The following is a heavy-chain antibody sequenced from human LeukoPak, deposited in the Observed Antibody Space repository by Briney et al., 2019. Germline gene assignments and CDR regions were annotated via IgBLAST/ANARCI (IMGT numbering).Heavy chain of an antibody. CDR3: ARERHSSGWPYYFDY. V-gene: IGHV3-21*01. CDR1: GFTFSSYE. J-gene: IGHJ4*02. Sequence: GGSLRLSCAASGFTFSSYEMNWVRQAPGKGLEWVSSISSSSSYIYYADSVKGRFTISRDNAKNSLYLQMNSLRAEDTAVYYCARERHSSGWPYYFDYWGQGTLVTVSS. D-gene: IGHD6-19*01. CDR2: ISSSSSYI.